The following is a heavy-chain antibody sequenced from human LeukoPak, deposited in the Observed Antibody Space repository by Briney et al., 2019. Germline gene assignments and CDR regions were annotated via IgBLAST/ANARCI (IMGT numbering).Heavy chain of an antibody. D-gene: IGHD3-10*01. CDR2: NFFHDGTT. Sequence: GASVKVSCKTSGYSFSSHHVHWVRQAPGQGLEWMGINFFHDGTTSNTQKFPGRLTVTRDTSTSTVYMELSSLRSEDTAVYYCARDSGNYHYDMDVWGQGTTVIVSS. CDR3: ARDSGNYHYDMDV. J-gene: IGHJ6*02. V-gene: IGHV1-46*01. CDR1: GYSFSSHH.